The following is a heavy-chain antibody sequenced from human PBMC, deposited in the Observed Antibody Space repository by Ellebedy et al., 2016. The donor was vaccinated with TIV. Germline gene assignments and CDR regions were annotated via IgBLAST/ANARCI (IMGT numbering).Heavy chain of an antibody. J-gene: IGHJ6*03. CDR2: ISSSSSTI. CDR1: GFTFSSYS. Sequence: GESLKISXAASGFTFSSYSMNWVRQAPGKGLEWVSYISSSSSTIYYADSVKGRFTISRDNAKNSLYLQMNSLRDEDTAVYYCARDPTDDFWSGYYTPLYYMDVWGKGTTVTVSS. V-gene: IGHV3-48*02. CDR3: ARDPTDDFWSGYYTPLYYMDV. D-gene: IGHD3-3*01.